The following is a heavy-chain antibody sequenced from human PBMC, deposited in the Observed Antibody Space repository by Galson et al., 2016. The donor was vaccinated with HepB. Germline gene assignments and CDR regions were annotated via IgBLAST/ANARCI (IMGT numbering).Heavy chain of an antibody. CDR3: ARDYQVKDPQRSVDS. CDR1: GGTLSRHT. J-gene: IGHJ5*01. Sequence: SVKVSCKAPGGTLSRHTLSWVRQAPGQGLEWVGWSTGDNSRTHYAESLQGRVTVTTDTATKTAYLEMRSLVSDDTAVYFCARDYQVKDPQRSVDSWGHGTLVIVSS. D-gene: IGHD2-2*01. V-gene: IGHV1-18*01. CDR2: STGDNSRT.